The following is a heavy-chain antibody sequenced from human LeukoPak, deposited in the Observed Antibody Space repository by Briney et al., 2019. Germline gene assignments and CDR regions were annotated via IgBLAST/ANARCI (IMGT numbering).Heavy chain of an antibody. Sequence: TGGSLRLSCAASGLTFSTYAMSWVRQAPGKGLEWVSAISGSGGSTYQSDSVKGRFTISRDNSKNTLYLQMNSPRVEDTAVYYCAKSQSSGWLYYFDYWGQGILVTVSS. CDR3: AKSQSSGWLYYFDY. CDR1: GLTFSTYA. V-gene: IGHV3-23*01. CDR2: ISGSGGST. J-gene: IGHJ4*02. D-gene: IGHD6-19*01.